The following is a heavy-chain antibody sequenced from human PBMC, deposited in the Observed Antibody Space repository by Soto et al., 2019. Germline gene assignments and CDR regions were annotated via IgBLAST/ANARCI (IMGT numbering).Heavy chain of an antibody. Sequence: GGSLRLSCAASGFVFRGYGMSWVRQAPGKGLEWVAAINGDGGSTYYADSVKGRFTTSRDNSKNTLDLQMNSLRDEDTAVYYCVKVVKMGTVRGSFDFRGQGTLVTVSS. CDR2: INGDGGST. J-gene: IGHJ4*02. V-gene: IGHV3-23*01. CDR3: VKVVKMGTVRGSFDF. D-gene: IGHD3-10*01. CDR1: GFVFRGYG.